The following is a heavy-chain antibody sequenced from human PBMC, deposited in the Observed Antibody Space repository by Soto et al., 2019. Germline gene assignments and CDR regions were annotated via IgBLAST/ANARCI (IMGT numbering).Heavy chain of an antibody. CDR3: AHIVVAGLGYYFDY. Sequence: QITLKESGPSLVKPTQTLTLTCTFSGFSLSSTRMAVGWIRQPPGKALEWLALIYWDDDKRYSPFLKSRLTIXXXTTXNPVVLTMSNMDPVDTARYYCAHIVVAGLGYYFDYWGQGTLVTVSS. D-gene: IGHD6-19*01. V-gene: IGHV2-5*02. CDR2: IYWDDDK. J-gene: IGHJ4*02. CDR1: GFSLSSTRMA.